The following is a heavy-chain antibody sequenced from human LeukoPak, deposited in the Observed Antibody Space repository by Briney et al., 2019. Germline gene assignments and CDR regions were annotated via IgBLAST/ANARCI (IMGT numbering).Heavy chain of an antibody. J-gene: IGHJ5*02. Sequence: KPSETLSLTCTVSGGSISSINSYCDWIRQPPGKGLEWIGSIYHTGTTYYNPSLKSRVTISVDTPKNQFSLQLTSVTAADTAVYYCARGRYYGSGSYYFSFNWFDPWGQGTLVTVSS. V-gene: IGHV4-39*01. CDR2: IYHTGTT. D-gene: IGHD3-10*01. CDR3: ARGRYYGSGSYYFSFNWFDP. CDR1: GGSISSINSY.